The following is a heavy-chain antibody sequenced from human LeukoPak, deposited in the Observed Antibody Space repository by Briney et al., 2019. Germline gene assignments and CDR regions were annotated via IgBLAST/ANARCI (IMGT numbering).Heavy chain of an antibody. CDR2: ISYEGSNK. J-gene: IGHJ3*01. V-gene: IGHV3-30*18. Sequence: GGSLRLSCAASGFTFSSYGMHWVRQAPGKGLEWVTVISYEGSNKHYADSVKGRFTISRDNSKNTLYLQMNSLRAEDTAVYYCAKDLLEITGAFDVWGQGTVVTVSS. D-gene: IGHD3-16*01. CDR3: AKDLLEITGAFDV. CDR1: GFTFSSYG.